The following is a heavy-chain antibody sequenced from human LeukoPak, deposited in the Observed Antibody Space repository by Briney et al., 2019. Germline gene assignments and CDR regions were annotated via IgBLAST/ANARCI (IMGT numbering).Heavy chain of an antibody. J-gene: IGHJ4*02. CDR3: ARIHKYSWYFDY. D-gene: IGHD2-15*01. CDR2: INHSGST. V-gene: IGHV4-34*01. Sequence: SETLSLTCAVYGGSFSGYYWSWIRQPPGKGLEWIGEINHSGSTNYNPSLKSRVTISVDTSKNQFSLKLSSVTAADTAVYYCARIHKYSWYFDYWGQGTLVTVSS. CDR1: GGSFSGYY.